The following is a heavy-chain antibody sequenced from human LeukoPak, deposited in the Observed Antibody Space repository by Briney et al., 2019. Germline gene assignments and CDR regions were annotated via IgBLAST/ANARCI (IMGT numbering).Heavy chain of an antibody. CDR3: ARDHSSSCQLFDY. Sequence: GASVKVSCKASGYTFTSYGISWVRQAPGQGLEWVGWISAYNGNTNYAQKLQGRVTMTTDTSTTTGYMELRSLRSDDTAVYYCARDHSSSCQLFDYWGQGTLVTVSS. J-gene: IGHJ4*02. D-gene: IGHD6-13*01. V-gene: IGHV1-18*01. CDR1: GYTFTSYG. CDR2: ISAYNGNT.